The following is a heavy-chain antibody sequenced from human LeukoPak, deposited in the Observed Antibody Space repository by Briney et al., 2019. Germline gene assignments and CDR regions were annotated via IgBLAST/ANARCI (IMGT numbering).Heavy chain of an antibody. Sequence: GGSLRLSCAASGFTFSDDCMSWIRQAPGKGLEWVSYISSSGSTIYYADSVKGRFTISRDNAKNSLYLQMNSLRAEDTAVYYCATANRDDFDYWGQGTLVTVSS. D-gene: IGHD5-24*01. CDR1: GFTFSDDC. J-gene: IGHJ4*02. V-gene: IGHV3-11*04. CDR2: ISSSGSTI. CDR3: ATANRDDFDY.